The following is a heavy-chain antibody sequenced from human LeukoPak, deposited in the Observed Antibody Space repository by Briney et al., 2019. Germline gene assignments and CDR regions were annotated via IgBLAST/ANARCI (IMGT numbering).Heavy chain of an antibody. Sequence: GGSLRLSCAASGFTFSSYSMNWVRQAPGKGLEWVSYISSSSSTIYYADSVKGRFTISRDNAKNSLYLQMNSLRAEDTAVYYCARDDYYDSSGSFADYWGQGTLVTVSS. J-gene: IGHJ4*02. V-gene: IGHV3-48*04. CDR1: GFTFSSYS. D-gene: IGHD3-22*01. CDR3: ARDDYYDSSGSFADY. CDR2: ISSSSSTI.